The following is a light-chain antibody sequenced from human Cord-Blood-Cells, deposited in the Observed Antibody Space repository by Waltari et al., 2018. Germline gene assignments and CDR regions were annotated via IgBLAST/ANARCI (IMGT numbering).Light chain of an antibody. CDR1: QDISNY. V-gene: IGKV1-33*01. Sequence: DIQMTQSPSSLSASVGGRVTITCQASQDISNYLNWYQQKPGKAPKLLIYDASNLETGVPSRCSGSGSGTDFTFTISSLQPEDIATYYCQQYDNLPTFGGGTKVEIK. J-gene: IGKJ4*01. CDR2: DAS. CDR3: QQYDNLPT.